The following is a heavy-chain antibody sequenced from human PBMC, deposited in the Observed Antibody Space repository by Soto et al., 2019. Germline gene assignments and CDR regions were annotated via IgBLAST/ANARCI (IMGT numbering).Heavy chain of an antibody. CDR3: ARPRRVAGSGYFDL. D-gene: IGHD6-19*01. CDR1: GYTFTSYY. CDR2: INPSGGTT. Sequence: QVQLVQSGAEVKKPGASVKVSCKASGYTFTSYYMHWVRQAPGQGLEWMGIINPSGGTTSYAQKLQGRVIMTRDTSTSTVYMELSSLRSEDTAVYYCARPRRVAGSGYFDLWGRGTLVTVSS. V-gene: IGHV1-46*01. J-gene: IGHJ2*01.